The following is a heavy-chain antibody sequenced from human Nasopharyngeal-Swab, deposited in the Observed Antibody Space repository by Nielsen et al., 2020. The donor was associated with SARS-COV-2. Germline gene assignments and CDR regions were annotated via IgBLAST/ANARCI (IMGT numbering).Heavy chain of an antibody. CDR1: GFTFSSYA. CDR2: ISYDGSNK. J-gene: IGHJ6*03. CDR3: ARDGYSSSSTWAYYYYMDV. Sequence: GESLKIPCADSGFTFSSYAMHWVRQAPGKGLEWVAVISYDGSNKYYADSVKGRFTISRDNSKNTLYLQMNSLRAEDTAVYYCARDGYSSSSTWAYYYYMDVWGKGTTVTVSS. D-gene: IGHD6-6*01. V-gene: IGHV3-30-3*01.